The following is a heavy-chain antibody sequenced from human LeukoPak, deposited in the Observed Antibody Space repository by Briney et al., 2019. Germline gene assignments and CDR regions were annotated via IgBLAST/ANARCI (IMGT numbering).Heavy chain of an antibody. Sequence: SETLSLTCTVSGASVSSNYWSWIRQPAGKGLEWIGRIQTSGSTNYNPSLKSRVTMSVDTSRNHFSLNLSSVTAADTAVYYCARENIATIAARSLDYWGQGTLVTVSS. CDR2: IQTSGST. D-gene: IGHD6-6*01. J-gene: IGHJ4*01. CDR1: GASVSSNY. V-gene: IGHV4-4*07. CDR3: ARENIATIAARSLDY.